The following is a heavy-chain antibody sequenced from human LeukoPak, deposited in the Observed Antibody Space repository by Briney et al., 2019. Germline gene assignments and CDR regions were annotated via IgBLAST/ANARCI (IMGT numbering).Heavy chain of an antibody. CDR2: ISYDGSNK. CDR1: GFTFSSYA. Sequence: PGGSLRLSCAASGFTFSSYAMHWVRQAPGKGLEWVAVISYDGSNKYYADSVKGRFTISRDNSKNTLYLQMNSLRAEDTAVYYCAREGRVGATDYWGQGTLVTVSS. CDR3: AREGRVGATDY. V-gene: IGHV3-30*04. J-gene: IGHJ4*02. D-gene: IGHD1-26*01.